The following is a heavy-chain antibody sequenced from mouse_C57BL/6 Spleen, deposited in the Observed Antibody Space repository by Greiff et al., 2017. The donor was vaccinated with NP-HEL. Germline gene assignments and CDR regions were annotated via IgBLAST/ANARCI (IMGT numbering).Heavy chain of an antibody. V-gene: IGHV5-6*01. Sequence: VQLKESGGDLVKPGGSLKLSCAASGFTFSSYGMSWVRQTPDKRLEWVATISSGGSYTYYPDSVKGRFTISRDNAKNTLYLQMSSLKSEDTAVYYCARQPDSFYAMDYWGQGTSVTVSS. J-gene: IGHJ4*01. CDR1: GFTFSSYG. CDR3: ARQPDSFYAMDY. CDR2: ISSGGSYT.